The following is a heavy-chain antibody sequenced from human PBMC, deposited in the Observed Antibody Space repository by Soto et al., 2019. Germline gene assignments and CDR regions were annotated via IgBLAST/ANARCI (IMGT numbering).Heavy chain of an antibody. V-gene: IGHV3-72*01. Sequence: EVQLVESGGGLVQPGRSLRLSCAASGFIFSDHYMDWVRQAPGKGLEWVGRTGNKPDTYITQYAASVRGRFTISRDDSKNSLYRQMDSLKTEDTAVYYCAREGGYCSGASCYRPPDYWGQGTLVTVSS. D-gene: IGHD2-15*01. J-gene: IGHJ4*02. CDR1: GFIFSDHY. CDR2: TGNKPDTYIT. CDR3: AREGGYCSGASCYRPPDY.